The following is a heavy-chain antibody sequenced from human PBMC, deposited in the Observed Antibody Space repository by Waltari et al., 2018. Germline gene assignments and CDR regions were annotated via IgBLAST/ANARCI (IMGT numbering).Heavy chain of an antibody. Sequence: EVQLVESGGGLIQPGGSLRLSCAASGFTVSNNYMSWVRQAPGKGLEWVLVIYSGGNAYYADSLKGRFTISRDNSKNTVYLQMNSLRAEDTALYYCARDSILAGEICFDYWGQGTLVTVSS. CDR1: GFTVSNNY. V-gene: IGHV3-53*01. CDR2: IYSGGNA. CDR3: ARDSILAGEICFDY. J-gene: IGHJ4*02. D-gene: IGHD3-16*01.